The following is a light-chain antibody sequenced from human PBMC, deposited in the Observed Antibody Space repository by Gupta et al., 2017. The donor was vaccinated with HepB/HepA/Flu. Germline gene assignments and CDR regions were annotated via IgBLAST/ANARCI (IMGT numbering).Light chain of an antibody. CDR1: QSLLHSNGYNY. Sequence: DIVMTQSPLSLPVTPGEPASISCRSSQSLLHSNGYNYLDWYLQKPGQSPQLLIYLGSNRASGVPDRFSGSGSGTDFTLKISRVEDEDVGVYYYMQYLQQTFGQGTKVEIK. CDR3: MQYLQQT. V-gene: IGKV2-28*01. CDR2: LGS. J-gene: IGKJ1*01.